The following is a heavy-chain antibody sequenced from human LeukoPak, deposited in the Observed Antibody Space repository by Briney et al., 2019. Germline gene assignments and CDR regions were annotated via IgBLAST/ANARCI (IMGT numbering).Heavy chain of an antibody. D-gene: IGHD3-22*01. CDR1: GLPLNTYT. CDR3: VGGDSREY. CDR2: IGRTSTDK. V-gene: IGHV3-21*01. Sequence: GGSRGLSVEAPGLPLNTYTINWVPKAPGKGLEWVSSIGRTSTDKYYADSVRGRFTISRDNAENSLYVQMTSLRAEDTAVYYCVGGDSREYWGQGTLVTVSS. J-gene: IGHJ4*02.